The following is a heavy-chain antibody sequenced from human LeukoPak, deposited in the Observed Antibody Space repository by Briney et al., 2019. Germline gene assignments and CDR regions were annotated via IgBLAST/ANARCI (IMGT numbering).Heavy chain of an antibody. CDR3: ARGQGWGALQLIFDY. D-gene: IGHD6-6*01. Sequence: SETLSLTCTVSGGSISSSSYYWGWIRQPPGKGLEWIGSIYYSGSTYYNPSLKSRVTMSVDTSKNQFSLKLSSVTAADTAVYYCARGQGWGALQLIFDYWGQGTLVTVSS. CDR2: IYYSGST. CDR1: GGSISSSSYY. J-gene: IGHJ4*02. V-gene: IGHV4-39*07.